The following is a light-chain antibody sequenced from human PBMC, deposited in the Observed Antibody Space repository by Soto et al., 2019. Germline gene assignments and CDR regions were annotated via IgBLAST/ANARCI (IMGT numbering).Light chain of an antibody. CDR3: CSYAGSSTHVV. CDR1: SSDVGSYNL. CDR2: EVS. J-gene: IGLJ2*01. Sequence: QSALTKPASVSGSPGQSITISCTGTSSDVGSYNLVSWYQQHPGKAPKLMIYEVSKRPSGVSNRFSGSKSGNTASPTISGLQADYEADYYCCSYAGSSTHVVFGGGTKLTVL. V-gene: IGLV2-23*02.